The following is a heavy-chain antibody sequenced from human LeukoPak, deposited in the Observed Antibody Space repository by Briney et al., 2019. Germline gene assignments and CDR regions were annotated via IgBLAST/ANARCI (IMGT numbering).Heavy chain of an antibody. V-gene: IGHV4-38-2*02. Sequence: SETLSLTCTVSGYSISSGYYWGWIRQPPGKGLEWIGSIYHSGSTYYNPSLKRRVTISVDTSKNQFSLKLSSVTAADTAVYYCAREGLRLIDYWGQGTLVTVSS. CDR3: AREGLRLIDY. J-gene: IGHJ4*02. CDR1: GYSISSGYY. CDR2: IYHSGST. D-gene: IGHD5-12*01.